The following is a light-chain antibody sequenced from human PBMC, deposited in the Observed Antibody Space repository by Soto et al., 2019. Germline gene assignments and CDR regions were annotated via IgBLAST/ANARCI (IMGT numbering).Light chain of an antibody. CDR1: QSVLYSSNNKNY. J-gene: IGKJ1*01. CDR2: WAS. Sequence: DIVMTQSPDSLAVSLGERATINCKSSQSVLYSSNNKNYLAWYQQKPGQPPKLLIYWASTRESGVPDRFSGSGSGTDFTLTIRSLQAEDVADYYRQQYYRPWTFGQGTKVEIK. CDR3: QQYYRPWT. V-gene: IGKV4-1*01.